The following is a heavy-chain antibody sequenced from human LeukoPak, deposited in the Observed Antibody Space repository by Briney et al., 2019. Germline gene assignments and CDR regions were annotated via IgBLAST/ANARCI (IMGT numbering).Heavy chain of an antibody. Sequence: SVKVSCKASGGTFSSYAISWVRQAPGQGLEWMGGIIPIFGTANYAQKFQGRVTITANESTSTAYMELSSLRSEDTAVYYCARDDIAARLVDYWGQGTLVTVSS. V-gene: IGHV1-69*01. D-gene: IGHD6-6*01. CDR1: GGTFSSYA. CDR3: ARDDIAARLVDY. CDR2: IIPIFGTA. J-gene: IGHJ4*02.